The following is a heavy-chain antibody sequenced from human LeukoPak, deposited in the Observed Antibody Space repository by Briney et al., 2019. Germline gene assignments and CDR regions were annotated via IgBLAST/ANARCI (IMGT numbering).Heavy chain of an antibody. CDR1: GYTFTGYY. V-gene: IGHV1-2*02. CDR3: ARDFGEVGSIAVAGTGY. J-gene: IGHJ4*02. D-gene: IGHD6-19*01. CDR2: INPNSGGT. Sequence: GASVKVSCKSSGYTFTGYYMRWVRQAPGQGLKWMGWINPNSGGTNYAQKFQGRVTMTRDTSISTAYMELSRLRSDDTAVYYCARDFGEVGSIAVAGTGYWGQGTLVTVSS.